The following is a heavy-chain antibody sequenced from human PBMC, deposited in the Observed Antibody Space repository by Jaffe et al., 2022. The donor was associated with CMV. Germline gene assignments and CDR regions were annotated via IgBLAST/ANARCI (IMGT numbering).Heavy chain of an antibody. D-gene: IGHD7-27*01. J-gene: IGHJ3*01. CDR1: EGTFGNFT. V-gene: IGHV1-69*01. Sequence: QVQLVQSGAEVKKPGSSVKISCKTSEGTFGNFTVAWVRQAPGQGLEWMGGIIPIFRAPKYAQKFQDRVSISADESSSTVYMELSSLRSDDTAVYYCARRRLGFAFDVWAQGTMVTVSS. CDR3: ARRRLGFAFDV. CDR2: IIPIFRAP.